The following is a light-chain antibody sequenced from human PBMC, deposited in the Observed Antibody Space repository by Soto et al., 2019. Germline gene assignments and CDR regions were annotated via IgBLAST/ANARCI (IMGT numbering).Light chain of an antibody. J-gene: IGLJ1*01. V-gene: IGLV2-14*01. CDR3: SSYTSSSTLYV. Sequence: QSVLTQPASVSGSPGQSITISCTGITSDLGAYKYVSWYQQHPGKAPKLVIYDVSNRPSGVSDRFSGSTSGNTASLTISGLQAEDEADYYCSSYTSSSTLYVFGTGTKVTVL. CDR1: TSDLGAYKY. CDR2: DVS.